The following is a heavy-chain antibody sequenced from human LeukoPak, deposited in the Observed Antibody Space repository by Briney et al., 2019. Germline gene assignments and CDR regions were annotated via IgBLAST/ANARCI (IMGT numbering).Heavy chain of an antibody. Sequence: SDTLSLTCGASDGSLDIYYWMFVRQPPGKGLQWIGEITYRGGPSYHPSLRSRVTISIDASQRHISLRLNSVTAADTAVYYCATYGGDWKFDSWGQGTLVTVSS. CDR3: ATYGGDWKFDS. CDR1: DGSLDIYY. J-gene: IGHJ4*02. V-gene: IGHV4-34*01. CDR2: ITYRGGP. D-gene: IGHD2-21*01.